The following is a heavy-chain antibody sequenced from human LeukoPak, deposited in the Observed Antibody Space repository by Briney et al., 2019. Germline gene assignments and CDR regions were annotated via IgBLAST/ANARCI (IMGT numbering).Heavy chain of an antibody. CDR2: IWYDGSNK. CDR3: AKDGDSGTAYYYYYMDV. D-gene: IGHD2-21*02. V-gene: IGHV3-33*06. CDR1: GFTFSAYL. Sequence: GGSLRLSCAASGFTFSAYLMHWVRQAPDKGLEWVAVIWYDGSNKYYADSVRGRFTISRDSSKNTPYLEMNSLRAEDTAVYYCAKDGDSGTAYYYYYMDVWGKGTTVSVSS. J-gene: IGHJ6*03.